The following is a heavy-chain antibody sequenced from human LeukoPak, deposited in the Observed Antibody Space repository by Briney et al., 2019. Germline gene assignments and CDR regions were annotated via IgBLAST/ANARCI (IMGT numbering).Heavy chain of an antibody. CDR2: ISYDGSNK. D-gene: IGHD1-26*01. CDR3: AKDLTSIVVGATGLGY. V-gene: IGHV3-30*18. J-gene: IGHJ4*02. CDR1: GFTFSSYG. Sequence: GGSLRLSCAASGFTFSSYGMHWVRQAPGKGLERVAVISYDGSNKYYADSVKGRFTISRDNSKNTLYLQMNSLRAEDTAVYYCAKDLTSIVVGATGLGYWGQGTLVTVSS.